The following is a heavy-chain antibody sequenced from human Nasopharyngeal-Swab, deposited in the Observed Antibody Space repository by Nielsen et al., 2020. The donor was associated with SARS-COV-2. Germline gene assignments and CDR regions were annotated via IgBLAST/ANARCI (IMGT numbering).Heavy chain of an antibody. CDR3: ARDAPAHYGAFY. D-gene: IGHD4-17*01. CDR2: ISHDGHIE. J-gene: IGHJ4*02. CDR1: GFTFSSYV. V-gene: IGHV3-30*04. Sequence: GGSLRLSCAASGFTFSSYVMNWVRQSPGKGLEWVAVISHDGHIEYYADSVKGRFTISRDNSQNLLFLQMNSLGGEDTSVYYCARDAPAHYGAFYWGRGTLVTVSS.